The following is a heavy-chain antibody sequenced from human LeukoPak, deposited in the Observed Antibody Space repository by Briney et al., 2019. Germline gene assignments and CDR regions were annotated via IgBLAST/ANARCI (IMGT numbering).Heavy chain of an antibody. CDR2: IKQEGREK. V-gene: IGHV3-7*01. Sequence: GGSLRLSCAASGFTFSSYWISCVRQAPGKGLEWVANIKQEGREKYYGDSVKGRFTMSRDNAKNSLSLQMTSLRAEDTAMYYCARLGSYADFDYWGQGTLVTVSS. CDR3: ARLGSYADFDY. J-gene: IGHJ4*02. CDR1: GFTFSSYW. D-gene: IGHD3-10*01.